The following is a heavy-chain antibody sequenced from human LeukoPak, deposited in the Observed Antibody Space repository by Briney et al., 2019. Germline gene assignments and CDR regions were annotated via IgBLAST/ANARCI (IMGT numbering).Heavy chain of an antibody. CDR2: ISTSGGST. CDR1: GFTVGSYA. D-gene: IGHD3-9*01. Sequence: GGSLRLSCAASGFTVGSYAMSWVRQAPGKGLEWVSAISTSGGSTYYADSVRGRFTISRDISKNTLYLQMSSLRVEDTAVYYCAKDERGEYYDIRTGYYPQTFDYWGQGTLVTVSS. J-gene: IGHJ4*02. CDR3: AKDERGEYYDIRTGYYPQTFDY. V-gene: IGHV3-23*01.